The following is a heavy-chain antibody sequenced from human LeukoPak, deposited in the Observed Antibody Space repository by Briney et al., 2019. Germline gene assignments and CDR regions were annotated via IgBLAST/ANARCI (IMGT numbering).Heavy chain of an antibody. Sequence: GGSLRLPCAASGFTFSSYAMSWVRQAPGKGLEWVSAISGSGGSTGYADSVKGRFTISRDNSKNTLYLQMNSLRAEDTAVYYCARDWSYYFDYWGQGTLVTVSS. V-gene: IGHV3-23*01. CDR3: ARDWSYYFDY. CDR2: ISGSGGST. CDR1: GFTFSSYA. J-gene: IGHJ4*02. D-gene: IGHD1-26*01.